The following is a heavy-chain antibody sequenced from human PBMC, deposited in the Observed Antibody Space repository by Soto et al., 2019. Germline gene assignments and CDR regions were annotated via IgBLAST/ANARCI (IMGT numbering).Heavy chain of an antibody. V-gene: IGHV4-4*02. CDR3: AREAGKTGYYGVNV. Sequence: QVQVQESGPGLVRPSGTLSLTCAVSGGSINSRDWWSWVRQPPGKGLEWIGVFYDDGAINYDLSLKSRAPISVDKSNNQLSLNFTSVTAADTAVYVCAREAGKTGYYGVNVWGQGTTVIVSS. J-gene: IGHJ6*02. CDR1: GGSINSRDW. D-gene: IGHD3-9*01. CDR2: FYDDGAI.